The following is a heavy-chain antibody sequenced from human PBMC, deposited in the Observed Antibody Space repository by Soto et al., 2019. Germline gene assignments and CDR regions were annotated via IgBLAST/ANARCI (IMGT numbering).Heavy chain of an antibody. V-gene: IGHV3-30*04. CDR1: GFTFGGYS. D-gene: IGHD3-3*02. CDR2: ISCDGSQK. Sequence: GGSLTLSCAVSGFTFGGYSMHRVRQAPGKGLEWVAFISCDGSQKKYADSVEGRSTVSRDNSNTALYLEMNNLRGEDTAVYYWARDGAFGFLDAFDIWGQGTMVTVSS. J-gene: IGHJ3*02. CDR3: ARDGAFGFLDAFDI.